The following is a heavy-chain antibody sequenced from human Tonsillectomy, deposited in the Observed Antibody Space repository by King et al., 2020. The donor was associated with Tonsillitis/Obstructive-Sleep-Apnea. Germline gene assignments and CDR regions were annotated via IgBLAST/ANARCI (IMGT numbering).Heavy chain of an antibody. CDR3: ARAEYSNNGDYYYYYMDV. D-gene: IGHD4-11*01. CDR2: ISSSSSYI. V-gene: IGHV3-21*01. CDR1: GFTFSSYS. J-gene: IGHJ6*03. Sequence: EVQLVESGGGLVKPGGSLRLSCAASGFTFSSYSMNWVRQAPGKGLEWVSSISSSSSYIYYADSVKGRFTISRDNAKNSLYLQMNSLRAEDTAVYYCARAEYSNNGDYYYYYMDVWGKGTTVTVSS.